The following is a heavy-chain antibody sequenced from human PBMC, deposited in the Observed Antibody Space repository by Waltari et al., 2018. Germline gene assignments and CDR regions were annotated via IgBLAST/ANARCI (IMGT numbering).Heavy chain of an antibody. Sequence: QMQLVQSGPEVKKPGTSVKVSCKASGFTFTSPAMQWVRQARGHRLEWIGWIVVGSGNTNYAQKFQERVTITRDMSTSTAYMELSSLRSEDTAVYYCAAPRGAAVRYYYYYGMDVWGQGTTVTVSS. D-gene: IGHD6-13*01. V-gene: IGHV1-58*02. CDR1: GFTFTSPA. CDR3: AAPRGAAVRYYYYYGMDV. CDR2: IVVGSGNT. J-gene: IGHJ6*02.